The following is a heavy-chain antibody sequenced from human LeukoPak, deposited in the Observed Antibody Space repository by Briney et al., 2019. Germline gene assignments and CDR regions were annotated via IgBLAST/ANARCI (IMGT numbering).Heavy chain of an antibody. Sequence: SETLSLTCSVSGGSISSSNYFWGWIRQPPGMGLEWIASIYYRGNTYYNPSLKSRVTIYIDTSKNHFSLKVTSVTAADTAIYYCARQEYIGRNNWFDAWGQGSLVTVSS. CDR3: ARQEYIGRNNWFDA. D-gene: IGHD2/OR15-2a*01. CDR2: IYYRGNT. J-gene: IGHJ5*02. V-gene: IGHV4-39*01. CDR1: GGSISSSNYF.